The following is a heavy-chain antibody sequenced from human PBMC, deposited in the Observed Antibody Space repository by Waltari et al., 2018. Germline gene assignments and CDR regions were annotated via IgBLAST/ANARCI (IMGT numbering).Heavy chain of an antibody. CDR1: GGSISSSSYY. D-gene: IGHD3-10*01. CDR2: IYYSGST. CDR3: ASHYYYGSGSYYKSPFDY. Sequence: QLQLQESGPGLVKPSETLPLTCTVSGGSISSSSYYWGWIRQPPGRGLEWIGSIYYSGSTSYNPSLKSRVTISVDTSKNQFSLKLSSVTAADTAVYYCASHYYYGSGSYYKSPFDYWGQGTLVTVSS. V-gene: IGHV4-39*01. J-gene: IGHJ4*02.